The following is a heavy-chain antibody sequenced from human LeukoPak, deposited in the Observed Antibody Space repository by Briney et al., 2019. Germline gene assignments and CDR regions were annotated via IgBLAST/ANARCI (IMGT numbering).Heavy chain of an antibody. CDR2: ISYDGSSK. CDR3: AKDQRTSDSSGYYYVINWFDP. D-gene: IGHD3-22*01. J-gene: IGHJ5*02. CDR1: GFTFSSYG. V-gene: IGHV3-30*18. Sequence: GGSLRLSCAASGFTFSSYGMHWVRQAPGKGLEWVAVISYDGSSKYYADSVKGRFTISRDNSKNTLYLQMNSLRAEDTAVYYCAKDQRTSDSSGYYYVINWFDPWGQGTLVTVSS.